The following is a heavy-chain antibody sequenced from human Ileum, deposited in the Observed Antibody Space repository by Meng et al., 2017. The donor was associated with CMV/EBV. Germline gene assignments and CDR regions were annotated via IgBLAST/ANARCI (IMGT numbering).Heavy chain of an antibody. CDR3: ARNVYTYGFDAFDI. Sequence: GSLRLSCTASGGSFSGGHYYWNWIRQPPGKGLEWIGYIYNSGSTDYNPSLKSRVTISLDTSKNQFSLKLSSLTAADTAVYYCARNVYTYGFDAFDIWGQGTMVTVSS. J-gene: IGHJ3*02. V-gene: IGHV4-61*01. CDR1: GGSFSGGHYY. D-gene: IGHD5-18*01. CDR2: IYNSGST.